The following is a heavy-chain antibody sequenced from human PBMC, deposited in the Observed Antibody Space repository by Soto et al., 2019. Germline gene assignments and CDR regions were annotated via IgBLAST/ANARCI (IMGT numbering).Heavy chain of an antibody. CDR1: RYSVTSYW. V-gene: IGHV5-51*01. Sequence: GEALTISGKGSRYSVTSYWIGWVRQMPGKGLEWMGIIYPGDSDTRYSPSFQGQVTISADKSISTAYLQWSSLKASDTAMYYCARQGYRSGWYHFGVYGFCYWSQGTWVT. J-gene: IGHJ4*02. CDR3: ARQGYRSGWYHFGVYGFCY. D-gene: IGHD6-19*01. CDR2: IYPGDSDT.